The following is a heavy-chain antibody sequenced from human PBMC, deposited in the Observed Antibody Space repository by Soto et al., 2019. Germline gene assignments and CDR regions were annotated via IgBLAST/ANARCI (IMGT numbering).Heavy chain of an antibody. J-gene: IGHJ6*02. Sequence: ASVKVSCKASGYSFTTYGISWVRQAPGQGLEWMGWISDYNGNTNYEKKFQGRVTMTTDTSTRTAYMELKSLRSDDTAVYYCAREGYYSGSGSYSPPRYYGMDVWGQGTTVTGLL. V-gene: IGHV1-18*01. D-gene: IGHD3-10*01. CDR1: GYSFTTYG. CDR2: ISDYNGNT. CDR3: AREGYYSGSGSYSPPRYYGMDV.